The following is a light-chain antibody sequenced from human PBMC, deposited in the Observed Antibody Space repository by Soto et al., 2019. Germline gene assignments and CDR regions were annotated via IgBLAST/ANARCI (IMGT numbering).Light chain of an antibody. Sequence: QSALTQPPSASGSPGQSVTISCTGTSSDVGAYKYVSWYQQYPGKAPKLMIYEVTKRPSGVPDRFSDSKSGNTASLTVSGLQAEDEADYYCTSYVGNDIWVFGGGTKLT. V-gene: IGLV2-8*01. J-gene: IGLJ3*02. CDR1: SSDVGAYKY. CDR2: EVT. CDR3: TSYVGNDIWV.